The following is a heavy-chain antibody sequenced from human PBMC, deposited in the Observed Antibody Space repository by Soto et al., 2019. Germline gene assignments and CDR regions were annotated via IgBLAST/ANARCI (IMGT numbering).Heavy chain of an antibody. CDR3: ARHQGRATVTTPNDFGIVY. CDR2: IYYSGST. CDR1: GGSISSYY. J-gene: IGHJ4*02. Sequence: SETLSLTCTVSGGSISSYYWSWIRQPPGKGLEWIGYIYYSGSTNYNPSLKSRVTISVDTSKNQFSLKLSSVTAADTAVYYCARHQGRATVTTPNDFGIVYWGQGTLVTVSS. V-gene: IGHV4-59*08. D-gene: IGHD4-17*01.